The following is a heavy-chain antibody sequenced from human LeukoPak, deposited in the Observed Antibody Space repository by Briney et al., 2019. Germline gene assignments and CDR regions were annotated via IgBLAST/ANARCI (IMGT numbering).Heavy chain of an antibody. V-gene: IGHV4-39*07. Sequence: SETLSLTCTVSGDSISTSSYYWGWIRQPPGTGLEWIGSVFFSGNTYYEPSLKSRVTISVATSTNQFSLNVRSVSAADTAVYYCARDPSRSCAGGNCFSSWGQGTLVIVSS. D-gene: IGHD2-15*01. CDR3: ARDPSRSCAGGNCFSS. J-gene: IGHJ5*02. CDR2: VFFSGNT. CDR1: GDSISTSSYY.